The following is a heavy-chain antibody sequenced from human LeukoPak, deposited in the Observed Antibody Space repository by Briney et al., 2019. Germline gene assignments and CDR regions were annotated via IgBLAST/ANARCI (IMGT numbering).Heavy chain of an antibody. CDR1: GGSISSGGYS. CDR2: IYHSGST. Sequence: TLSLTCAVSGGSISSGGYSWSWIRQPPGKGLEWIGYIYHSGSTYYNPSLKSRVTISVDRSKNQFSLKLSSVTAADTAVYYCARASSPRGYSGYDFWVGQIPYYFDYWGQGTLVTVSS. V-gene: IGHV4-30-2*01. J-gene: IGHJ4*02. D-gene: IGHD5-12*01. CDR3: ARASSPRGYSGYDFWVGQIPYYFDY.